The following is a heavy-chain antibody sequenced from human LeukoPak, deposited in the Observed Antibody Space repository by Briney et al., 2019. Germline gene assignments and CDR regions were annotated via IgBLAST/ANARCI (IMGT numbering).Heavy chain of an antibody. CDR1: GYTFSGYY. CDR2: INPNSGGT. J-gene: IGHJ4*02. Sequence: GAPVKVSCKASGYTFSGYYIHWVRQAPGQGLEWLGWINPNSGGTNYAQKFQGRVTMTRDTSISTAHMELSRLRSDDTAVYYCASGGAAYCSSASCYHMEYFDYWGQGTLVTVSS. CDR3: ASGGAAYCSSASCYHMEYFDY. D-gene: IGHD2-2*01. V-gene: IGHV1-2*02.